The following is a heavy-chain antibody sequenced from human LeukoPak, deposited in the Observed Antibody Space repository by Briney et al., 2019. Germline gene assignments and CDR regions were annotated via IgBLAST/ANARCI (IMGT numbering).Heavy chain of an antibody. Sequence: SGTLSLTCAVSGGSTSSSNWWSWVRQPPGKGLEWIGEIYHSGSTNYNPSLKSRVTMSVDTSKKQFSLKLTSVTAADMAVYFCARQFLVGSTFHAFDLWGQGTRVTVSS. CDR3: ARQFLVGSTFHAFDL. CDR1: GGSTSSSNW. D-gene: IGHD1-26*01. J-gene: IGHJ3*01. V-gene: IGHV4-4*02. CDR2: IYHSGST.